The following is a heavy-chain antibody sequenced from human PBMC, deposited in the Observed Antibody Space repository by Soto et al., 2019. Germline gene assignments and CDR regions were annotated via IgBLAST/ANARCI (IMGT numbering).Heavy chain of an antibody. CDR2: IYWDDDR. D-gene: IGHD2-21*01. J-gene: IGHJ4*02. CDR1: GFSLSTNGVG. V-gene: IGHV2-5*02. Sequence: QITLKESGPTLVKPTQTLTLTCSFSGFSLSTNGVGVGWIRQPPGKALEWLALIYWDDDRRYSPSLRNRLTITKDTSKNRVVLKMPPMAPVDTATYSCAHRLCGGGSSWDVAYFAHWAQGPLVPVSS. CDR3: AHRLCGGGSSWDVAYFAH.